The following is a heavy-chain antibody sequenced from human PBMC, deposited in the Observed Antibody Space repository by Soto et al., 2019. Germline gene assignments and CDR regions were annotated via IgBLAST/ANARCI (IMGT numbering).Heavy chain of an antibody. CDR1: GYTFTRSG. CDR3: ARGAVSIAARQDQVAFDF. CDR2: MRGNGYT. D-gene: IGHD6-6*01. J-gene: IGHJ3*01. Sequence: QVQLVQSGAEVKRPGASLKVSCKTSGYTFTRSGINWVRQAPGQGLEWMGWMRGNGYTNFAQKFQGRVTMTIDTSTSTAYMDLRSLRSDDTAVYYCARGAVSIAARQDQVAFDFWGQGTMVTVSS. V-gene: IGHV1-18*01.